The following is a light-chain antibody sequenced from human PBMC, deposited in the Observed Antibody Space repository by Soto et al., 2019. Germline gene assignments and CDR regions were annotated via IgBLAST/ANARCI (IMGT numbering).Light chain of an antibody. CDR3: QHYDGSPRT. CDR1: QTVNSDY. CDR2: GVF. Sequence: ETVLTQSPGTVSLSPGERATLSCTTSQTVNSDYLAWYQQKPGQAPRLLIYGVFNRATGIPDRFSGSGSGTYFTLTISGLEPKDSAVYYCQHYDGSPRTFGQGTNLEI. J-gene: IGKJ2*01. V-gene: IGKV3-20*01.